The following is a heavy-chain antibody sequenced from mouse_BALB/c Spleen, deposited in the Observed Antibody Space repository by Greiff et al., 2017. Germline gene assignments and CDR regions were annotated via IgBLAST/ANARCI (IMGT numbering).Heavy chain of an antibody. J-gene: IGHJ3*01. CDR2: ISDGGSYT. CDR3: ARDRELGRWFAY. CDR1: GFTFSDYY. V-gene: IGHV5-4*02. D-gene: IGHD4-1*01. Sequence: EVKLQESGGGLVKPGGSLKLSCAASGFTFSDYYMYWVRQTPEKRLEWVATISDGGSYTYYPDSVKGRFTISRDNAKNNLYLQMSSLKSEDTAMYYCARDRELGRWFAYWGQGTLVTVSA.